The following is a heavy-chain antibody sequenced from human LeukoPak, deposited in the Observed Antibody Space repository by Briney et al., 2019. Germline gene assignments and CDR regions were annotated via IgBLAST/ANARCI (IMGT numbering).Heavy chain of an antibody. CDR1: GFTFSRHG. CDR2: ISPSGDIK. V-gene: IGHV3-23*01. J-gene: IGHJ3*02. CDR3: AREGHSSGHCGAFDI. D-gene: IGHD3-22*01. Sequence: GGSLRLSCVASGFTFSRHGMNWVRQAPGKGLEWVSGISPSGDIKYYVDSVKGRFTVSRDNSKNSLYLQMDSLRDEDMAVYYCAREGHSSGHCGAFDIWGQGTMVTVSS.